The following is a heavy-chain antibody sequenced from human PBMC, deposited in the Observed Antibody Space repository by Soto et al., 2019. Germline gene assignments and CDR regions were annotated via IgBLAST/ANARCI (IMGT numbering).Heavy chain of an antibody. CDR2: IKSKTDGGTT. D-gene: IGHD2-15*01. CDR3: TTEQGYCSGGTCFYHFYGMDV. V-gene: IGHV3-15*01. Sequence: LRLSCAASGFTFSNYGMSWVRQAPGKGLEWVGRIKSKTDGGTTDYAAPVKGRFTISRDDSENTLYLQMNSLKTEDTAVYYCTTEQGYCSGGTCFYHFYGMDVWGQGTTVTVSS. J-gene: IGHJ6*02. CDR1: GFTFSNYG.